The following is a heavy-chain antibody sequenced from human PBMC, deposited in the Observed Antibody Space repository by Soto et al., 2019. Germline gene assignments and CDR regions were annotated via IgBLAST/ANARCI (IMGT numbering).Heavy chain of an antibody. V-gene: IGHV3-23*01. J-gene: IGHJ4*02. CDR2: ISGSGDST. CDR1: GFTFSSYA. CDR3: ARRGSGSYYDY. D-gene: IGHD1-26*01. Sequence: VQLLESGGGLVQPGGSLRLSCAASGFTFSSYAMNWVRQAPGKGLEWVSVISGSGDSTYYADSVKGRFTISRDNSKNTLYLQMNSLRAEDTAVYYCARRGSGSYYDYWGQGTLVTVSS.